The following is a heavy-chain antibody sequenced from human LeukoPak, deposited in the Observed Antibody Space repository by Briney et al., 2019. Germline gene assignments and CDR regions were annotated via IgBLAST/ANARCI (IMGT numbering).Heavy chain of an antibody. J-gene: IGHJ4*02. CDR1: GFTFSRYG. CDR3: TTWSSQFDY. CDR2: IQSKTDGGTT. V-gene: IGHV3-15*01. Sequence: GGSQRLSCAASGFTFSRYGMHWVRQAPGKGLECVGFIQSKTDGGTTDSAAPVKGRFTVSRDDSKNTLYLQMNSLKTEDTAVYYCTTWSSQFDYWGQGTLVTVSS. D-gene: IGHD6-6*01.